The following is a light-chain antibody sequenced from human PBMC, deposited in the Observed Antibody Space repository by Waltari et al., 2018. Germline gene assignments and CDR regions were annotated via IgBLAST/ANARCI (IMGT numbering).Light chain of an antibody. V-gene: IGLV2-14*01. CDR3: SSYTTSNAPGV. Sequence: QSALTQPASVPGSPGQSITIPCTGTDSDLGAYNFVSWYRQHPGKAPHLIIYMVSERPPGISDRFSGSKSDNTASLTISGLQADDEAVYYCSSYTTSNAPGVFGTGTKVTVL. J-gene: IGLJ1*01. CDR2: MVS. CDR1: DSDLGAYNF.